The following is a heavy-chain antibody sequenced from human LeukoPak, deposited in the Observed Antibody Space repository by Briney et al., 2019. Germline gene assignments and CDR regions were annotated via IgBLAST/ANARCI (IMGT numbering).Heavy chain of an antibody. CDR1: GFTFTSHA. Sequence: GGSLRLSCAASGFTFTSHAVSWVRQAPGKGLEWIPYIGVDSGNTKYADSVRGRFTISTDKAKNSLYLQMNSLRVEDTAVYYCARDHNYAFDNWGQGTLVSVAS. J-gene: IGHJ4*02. V-gene: IGHV3-48*01. D-gene: IGHD1-1*01. CDR2: IGVDSGNT. CDR3: ARDHNYAFDN.